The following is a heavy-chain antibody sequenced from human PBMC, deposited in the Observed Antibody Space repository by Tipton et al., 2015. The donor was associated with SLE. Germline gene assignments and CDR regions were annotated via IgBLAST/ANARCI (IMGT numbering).Heavy chain of an antibody. CDR1: GYTFTSYA. V-gene: IGHV7-4-1*02. Sequence: QLVQSGSELKKPGASVKVSCKASGYTFTSYAMNWVRQAPGQGLEWMGWINTNTGNPTYAQGFTGRFVFSLDTSVSTAYLQISSLKAEDTAVYYCARGRVNPLGYCSGGSCYPYYYYGMDVWGQGTTVTVSS. CDR2: INTNTGNP. J-gene: IGHJ6*02. CDR3: ARGRVNPLGYCSGGSCYPYYYYGMDV. D-gene: IGHD2-15*01.